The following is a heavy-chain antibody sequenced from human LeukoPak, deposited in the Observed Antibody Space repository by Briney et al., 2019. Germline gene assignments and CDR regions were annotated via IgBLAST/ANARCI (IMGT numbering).Heavy chain of an antibody. CDR1: GGSISSGSSDYY. CDR3: ARQFGSGLWYFDL. CDR2: ISDSGRT. D-gene: IGHD3-10*01. J-gene: IGHJ2*01. V-gene: IGHV4-39*01. Sequence: SETLFLTCTVSGGSISSGSSDYYWGWIRQPPGKGLDWIGSISDSGRTYYNPSLKSRVTVSVDTSKNQFSLNLSSVTAADTAVYYCARQFGSGLWYFDLWGRGTLVTVSS.